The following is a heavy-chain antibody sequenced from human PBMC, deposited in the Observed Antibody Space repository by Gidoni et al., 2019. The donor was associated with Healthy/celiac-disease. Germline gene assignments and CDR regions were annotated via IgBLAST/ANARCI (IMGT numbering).Heavy chain of an antibody. CDR1: GYTFTSYY. D-gene: IGHD4-17*01. J-gene: IGHJ4*02. CDR2: INPSGGST. Sequence: AEVKKPGASVKVSCKASGYTFTSYYMHWVRQAPGQGLEWMGIINPSGGSTSYALKFQGRVTMTRDTSTSTVYMELSSLRSEDTAVYYCARGGIADYGDYDQGVFDYWGQGTLVTVSS. V-gene: IGHV1-46*01. CDR3: ARGGIADYGDYDQGVFDY.